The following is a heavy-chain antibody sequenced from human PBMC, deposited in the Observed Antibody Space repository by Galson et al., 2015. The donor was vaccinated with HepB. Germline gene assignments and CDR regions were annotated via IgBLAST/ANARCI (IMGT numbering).Heavy chain of an antibody. Sequence: SVKGSCKASGYTSTNYHIHWVRQAPGQGLEWMGIINPNDGATSYPQKFQGRVTMTRDTSTSTVYMDLSSLRSEDTAVYYCARELVATYYFDYWGQATLVTVSS. CDR1: GYTSTNYH. V-gene: IGHV1-46*01. J-gene: IGHJ4*02. D-gene: IGHD2-15*01. CDR3: ARELVATYYFDY. CDR2: INPNDGAT.